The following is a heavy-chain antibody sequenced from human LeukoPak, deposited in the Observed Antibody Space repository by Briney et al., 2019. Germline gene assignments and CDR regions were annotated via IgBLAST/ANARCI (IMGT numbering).Heavy chain of an antibody. Sequence: SVKVSCKASGGTFSSYAISWVRQAPGQGLEWMGGIIPIFGTANYAQKFQGRVTITTDESTSTAYVELSSPRSEDTAVYYCARTEVVVPLDPEYFQHWGQGTLVTVSS. CDR2: IIPIFGTA. CDR1: GGTFSSYA. J-gene: IGHJ1*01. CDR3: ARTEVVVPLDPEYFQH. V-gene: IGHV1-69*05. D-gene: IGHD2-2*01.